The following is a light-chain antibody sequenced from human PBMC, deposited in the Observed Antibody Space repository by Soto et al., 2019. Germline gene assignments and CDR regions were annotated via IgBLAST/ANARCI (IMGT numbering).Light chain of an antibody. CDR1: QGIGST. CDR2: DSS. V-gene: IGKV3-15*01. Sequence: EIVLTQSPAALSVSPWEIVTLSCRASQGIGSTLAWYQQKPGQTPRLLIYDSSTRAIGIPTRFSGSRSGTEFTLTINGLQSEDFATYYCQQANSFPLTFGGGTKVDI. CDR3: QQANSFPLT. J-gene: IGKJ4*01.